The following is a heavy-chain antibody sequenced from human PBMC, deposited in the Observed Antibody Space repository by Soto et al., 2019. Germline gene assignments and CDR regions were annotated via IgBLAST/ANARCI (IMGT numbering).Heavy chain of an antibody. CDR1: GFSLSTSGMC. CDR3: ARILMVAANHGYYYYGMDV. Sequence: SGPTLVNPTQTLTLTCTFSGFSLSTSGMCVSWIRQPPGKALEWLALIDWDDDKYYSTSLKTRLTISKDTSKNQVVLTMTNMDPVDTATYYCARILMVAANHGYYYYGMDVCGQGTTVTVYS. CDR2: IDWDDDK. D-gene: IGHD2-15*01. J-gene: IGHJ6*02. V-gene: IGHV2-70*01.